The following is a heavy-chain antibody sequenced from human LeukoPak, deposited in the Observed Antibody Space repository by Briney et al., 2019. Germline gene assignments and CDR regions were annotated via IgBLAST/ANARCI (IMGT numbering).Heavy chain of an antibody. CDR1: GGSISSYY. CDR3: AREIVVPAAMRGYYYYYGMDV. D-gene: IGHD2-2*01. V-gene: IGHV4-59*01. J-gene: IGHJ6*02. CDR2: IYYSGST. Sequence: KTSETLSLTCTVSGGSISSYYWSWIRQPPGKGLEWIGYIYYSGSTNYNPSLKSRVTISVDTSKNQFSLKLSSVTAADTAVYYCAREIVVPAAMRGYYYYYGMDVWGQGTTVTVSS.